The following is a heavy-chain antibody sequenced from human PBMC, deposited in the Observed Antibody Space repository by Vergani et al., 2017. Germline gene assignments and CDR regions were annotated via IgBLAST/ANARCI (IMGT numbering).Heavy chain of an antibody. CDR1: GFTFDDYA. CDR3: AKDRYCSSWASRYYYYYGMDV. CDR2: ISWDGGST. D-gene: IGHD6-13*01. J-gene: IGHJ6*02. V-gene: IGHV3-43D*04. Sequence: EVQLVESGGVVVQPGGSLRLSCAASGFTFDDYAMHWVRQAPGKGLEWVSLISWDGGSTYYADSVKGRFTISRDNSKNSLYLQMNSLRAEDTALYYCAKDRYCSSWASRYYYYYGMDVWGQGTTVTVSS.